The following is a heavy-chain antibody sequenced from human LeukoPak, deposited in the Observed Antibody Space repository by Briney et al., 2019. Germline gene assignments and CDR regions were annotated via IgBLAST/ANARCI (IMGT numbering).Heavy chain of an antibody. CDR2: IYYSGST. V-gene: IGHV4-59*01. D-gene: IGHD3-22*01. Sequence: PSETLSLTCAVSGYSIRSAYYWSWIRQPPGKGLEWIGYIYYSGSTNYNPSLKSRVTISVDTSKNQFSLKLSSVTAAVTAVYYCAREAEYYYDSSGYSHTGGYYYYMDVWGKGTTVTVSS. CDR3: AREAEYYYDSSGYSHTGGYYYYMDV. CDR1: GYSIRSAYY. J-gene: IGHJ6*03.